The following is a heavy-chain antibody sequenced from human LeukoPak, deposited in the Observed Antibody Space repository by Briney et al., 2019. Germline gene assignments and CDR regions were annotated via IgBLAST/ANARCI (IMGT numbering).Heavy chain of an antibody. J-gene: IGHJ4*02. D-gene: IGHD5-24*01. V-gene: IGHV1-46*01. Sequence: ASVKVSCKASGYTFTSYYMHWVRQAPGQGLEWMAIINPSGGSTSYAQQFQRRITMTRDTSTSTVYMELSSLRSEDTSVYYCARAPISEMATNDFDYWGQGTLVTVSS. CDR3: ARAPISEMATNDFDY. CDR2: INPSGGST. CDR1: GYTFTSYY.